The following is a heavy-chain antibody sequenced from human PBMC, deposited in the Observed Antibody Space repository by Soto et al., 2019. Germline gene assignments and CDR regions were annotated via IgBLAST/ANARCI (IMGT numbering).Heavy chain of an antibody. D-gene: IGHD3-3*01. Sequence: QVQLVESGGGVVQPGMSLRLSCAASGFTFENFGMHWVRQAPGKGLEWVAVIAYDGSSKYYADSVKGRFTISRDNSNYTLYLQMNSLRVEDTAVYYCAKSLDGVPVQEFDPRGQGTLVTVSS. CDR2: IAYDGSSK. J-gene: IGHJ5*02. CDR1: GFTFENFG. V-gene: IGHV3-30*18. CDR3: AKSLDGVPVQEFDP.